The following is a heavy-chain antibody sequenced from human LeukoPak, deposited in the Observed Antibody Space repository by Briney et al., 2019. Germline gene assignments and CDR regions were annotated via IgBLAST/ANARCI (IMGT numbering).Heavy chain of an antibody. CDR1: GFTFSTYD. J-gene: IGHJ4*02. Sequence: GGSLRLSCAASGFTFSTYDMNWVRQAPGKGLEWVSYISSSSTAIYYADSVKGRFAISRDNAKNSLSLQMNSLRDEDTAVFYCARDYNYYDTSDYPHWGQGTLVTVSS. V-gene: IGHV3-48*02. CDR3: ARDYNYYDTSDYPH. CDR2: ISSSSTAI. D-gene: IGHD3-22*01.